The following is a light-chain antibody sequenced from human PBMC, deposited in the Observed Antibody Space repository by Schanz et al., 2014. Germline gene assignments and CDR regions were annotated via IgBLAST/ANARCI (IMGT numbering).Light chain of an antibody. CDR1: SSDVGGYNY. V-gene: IGLV2-14*01. J-gene: IGLJ3*02. CDR2: DVS. Sequence: QSVLSQPASVSGSPGQSITISCTGTSSDVGGYNYVSWYQQHPGKAPKVMIYDVSNRPSGVSNRFSASKSGNTASLTISGLQAEDEADYYCSSYTSSSTLGVFGGGTKVTVL. CDR3: SSYTSSSTLGV.